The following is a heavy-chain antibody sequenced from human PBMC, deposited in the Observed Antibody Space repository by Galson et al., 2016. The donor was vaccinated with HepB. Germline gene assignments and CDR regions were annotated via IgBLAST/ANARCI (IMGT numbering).Heavy chain of an antibody. Sequence: SLRLSCAASGFIFSDYWMSWVRQAPGKGLEWVASVKQDGSEKYYVDSVKGRFTISRDNGKDSLYLQMNSLRAEDTAVYYCAREYATGWFGYWGQGTLVTVSS. CDR3: AREYATGWFGY. D-gene: IGHD6-19*01. J-gene: IGHJ4*02. CDR2: VKQDGSEK. CDR1: GFIFSDYW. V-gene: IGHV3-7*03.